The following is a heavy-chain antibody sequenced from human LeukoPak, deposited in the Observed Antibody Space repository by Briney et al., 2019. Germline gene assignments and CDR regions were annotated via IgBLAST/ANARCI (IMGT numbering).Heavy chain of an antibody. CDR1: GYTFTSYA. J-gene: IGHJ4*02. CDR2: INAGNGNT. D-gene: IGHD6-13*01. Sequence: ASVKVSCKASGYTFTSYAMHWVRQAPGQGLEWMGWINAGNGNTKYSQKFQGRVTITRDTSANTAYMELSSLRSEDTAVYYCARGQGSSWFHYFDYWGQGTLVTVSS. CDR3: ARGQGSSWFHYFDY. V-gene: IGHV1-3*01.